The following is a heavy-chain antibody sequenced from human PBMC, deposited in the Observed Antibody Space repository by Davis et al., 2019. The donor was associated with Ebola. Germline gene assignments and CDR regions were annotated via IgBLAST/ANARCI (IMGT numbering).Heavy chain of an antibody. D-gene: IGHD6-13*01. Sequence: GESLKISCAASGFIFSAYSMNWVRQAPGKGLEWVSSISSSSSYIYYADSVKGRFTISRDNAKNSLYLRMNTLRAEDTAVYYCARDSRHSSSWDYYSYYYMDVWGKGTTVTVSS. J-gene: IGHJ6*03. CDR2: ISSSSSYI. CDR1: GFIFSAYS. CDR3: ARDSRHSSSWDYYSYYYMDV. V-gene: IGHV3-21*01.